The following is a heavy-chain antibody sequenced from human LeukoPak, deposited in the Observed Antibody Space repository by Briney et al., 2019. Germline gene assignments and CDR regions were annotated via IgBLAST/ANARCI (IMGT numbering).Heavy chain of an antibody. J-gene: IGHJ5*02. CDR1: GGTFSSYA. V-gene: IGHV1-69*05. D-gene: IGHD3-22*01. Sequence: SVKVSCKASGGTFSSYAICWVRQAPGQGLEWMGGIIPIFGTANYAQKFQGRVTITTDESTSTAYMELSSLRSEDTAVYYCARDRYYDSSGIRGDWFDPWGQGTLVTVSS. CDR2: IIPIFGTA. CDR3: ARDRYYDSSGIRGDWFDP.